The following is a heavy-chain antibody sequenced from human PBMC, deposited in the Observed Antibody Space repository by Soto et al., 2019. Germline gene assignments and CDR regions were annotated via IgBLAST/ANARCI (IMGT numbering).Heavy chain of an antibody. CDR2: INPNSGGT. CDR1: GYTFTGYY. D-gene: IGHD2-2*01. CDR3: ARDGMGYCSSTSCPPHYGMYV. Sequence: ASVKVSCKASGYTFTGYYMHWVRQAPGQGLEWMGWINPNSGGTNYAQKFQGWVTMTRDTSISTAYMELGRLRSDDTAVYYCARDGMGYCSSTSCPPHYGMYVWGQGTTVTVSS. J-gene: IGHJ6*02. V-gene: IGHV1-2*04.